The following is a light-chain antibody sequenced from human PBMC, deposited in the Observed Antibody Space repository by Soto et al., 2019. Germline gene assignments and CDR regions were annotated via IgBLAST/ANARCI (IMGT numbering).Light chain of an antibody. CDR1: QNVGNN. CDR3: QQYGAWPLT. Sequence: EIVLTQSPATLSVSPGERATLSCRASQNVGNNFAWYQQKPDQAPRLLIFATSTRATGVPPRFSGSGSGTKFTLTVSSLQSEDVAVYYCQQYGAWPLTFGGGAKVEIE. J-gene: IGKJ4*01. V-gene: IGKV3-15*01. CDR2: ATS.